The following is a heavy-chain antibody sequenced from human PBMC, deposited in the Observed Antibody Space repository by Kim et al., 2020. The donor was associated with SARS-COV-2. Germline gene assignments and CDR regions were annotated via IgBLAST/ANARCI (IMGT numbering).Heavy chain of an antibody. Sequence: GGSLRLSCAASGFTVSDYHMYWIRQAPGKGLECVSYISNRGSSTHYADSVKGRFTISRDNAKNSLYLHMSSLSAEDTAMYYCAREGQGSSSLAPIDYWGQETLVTVSS. J-gene: IGHJ4*02. D-gene: IGHD6-6*01. CDR2: ISNRGSST. V-gene: IGHV3-11*01. CDR3: AREGQGSSSLAPIDY. CDR1: GFTVSDYH.